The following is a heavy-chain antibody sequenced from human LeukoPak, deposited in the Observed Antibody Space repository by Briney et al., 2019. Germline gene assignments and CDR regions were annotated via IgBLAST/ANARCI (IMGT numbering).Heavy chain of an antibody. CDR2: INPNSGGT. V-gene: IGHV1-2*02. J-gene: IGHJ4*02. Sequence: ASVKVSCKASGYTFTGYYMHWVRQAPGQGLEWMGWINPNSGGTNYAQKFQGRVTMTRDTSISTAYMELSRLGSDDTAVYYCASPVGFSGSYITAAANWGQGTLVTVSS. D-gene: IGHD1-26*01. CDR1: GYTFTGYY. CDR3: ASPVGFSGSYITAAAN.